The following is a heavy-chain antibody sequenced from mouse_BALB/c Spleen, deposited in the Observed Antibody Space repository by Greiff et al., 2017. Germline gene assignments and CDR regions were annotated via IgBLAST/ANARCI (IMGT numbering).Heavy chain of an antibody. CDR3: ARSITTSWFAY. CDR1: GFTFSSFG. CDR2: ISSGSSTI. D-gene: IGHD2-4*01. J-gene: IGHJ3*01. Sequence: EVKVVESGGGLVQPGGSRKLSCAASGFTFSSFGMHWVRQAPEKGLEWVAYISSGSSTIYYADTVKGRFTISRDNPKNTLFLQMTSLRSEDTAMYYCARSITTSWFAYWGQGTLVTVSA. V-gene: IGHV5-17*02.